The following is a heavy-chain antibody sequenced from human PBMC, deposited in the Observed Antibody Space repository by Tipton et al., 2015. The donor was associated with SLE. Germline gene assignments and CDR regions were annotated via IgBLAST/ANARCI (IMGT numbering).Heavy chain of an antibody. V-gene: IGHV4-30-4*01. D-gene: IGHD1-26*01. CDR2: IYYSGST. Sequence: LRLSCTVSGGSISSYYWSWIRQPPGKGLEWIGYIYYSGSTYYNPSLKSRVTISVDTSKNQFSLKLSSVTAADTAVYYCAREWELHGGWFDPWGQGTLVTVA. CDR3: AREWELHGGWFDP. CDR1: GGSISSYY. J-gene: IGHJ5*02.